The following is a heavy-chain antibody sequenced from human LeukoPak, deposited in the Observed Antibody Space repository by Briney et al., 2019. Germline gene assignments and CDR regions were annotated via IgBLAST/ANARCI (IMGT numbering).Heavy chain of an antibody. CDR2: IYYSGST. CDR1: GRSISSRSYQ. CDR3: ARHKRYQLPHIDY. V-gene: IGHV4-39*01. D-gene: IGHD2-2*01. Sequence: PSETLSLTCSLSGRSISSRSYQWGWIRQPPGKGLEWIGSIYYSGSTYYNPSLKSRVTISVDTSKNQFSLKLSSVTAADTAVYYCARHKRYQLPHIDYWGQGTLVTVSS. J-gene: IGHJ4*02.